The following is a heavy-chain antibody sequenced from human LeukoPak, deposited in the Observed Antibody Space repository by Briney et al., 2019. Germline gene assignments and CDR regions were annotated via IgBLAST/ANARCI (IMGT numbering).Heavy chain of an antibody. CDR3: ARVDDSSGYYWGAFDI. J-gene: IGHJ3*02. V-gene: IGHV3-53*01. CDR2: IYSGGST. Sequence: GGSLRLSCAASGFTVSSNYMSWVRQAPGKGLEWVSAIYSGGSTFYTDSVKGRFTISRDNSKNTVYLQVNSLRAEDTAVYYCARVDDSSGYYWGAFDIWGQGTMVTVSS. CDR1: GFTVSSNY. D-gene: IGHD3-22*01.